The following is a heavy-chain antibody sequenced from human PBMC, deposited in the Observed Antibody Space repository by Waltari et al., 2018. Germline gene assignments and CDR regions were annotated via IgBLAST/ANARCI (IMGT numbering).Heavy chain of an antibody. CDR2: IYYSGRT. J-gene: IGHJ4*02. Sequence: QVQLQESGPGLVKPSQTLSLTCTVSGGSISSGGYYWSWIRQHPGKGLEWIGYIYYSGRTYYNPSLKSRVTISVDTSKNQFSLKLSSVTAADTAVYYCARGSYFDWLSTPYFDYWGQGTLVTVSS. V-gene: IGHV4-31*03. CDR1: GGSISSGGYY. CDR3: ARGSYFDWLSTPYFDY. D-gene: IGHD3-9*01.